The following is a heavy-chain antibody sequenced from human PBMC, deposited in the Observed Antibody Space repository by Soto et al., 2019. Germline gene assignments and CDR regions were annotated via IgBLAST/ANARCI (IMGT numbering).Heavy chain of an antibody. CDR3: ARDSGIAAAVPFDY. J-gene: IGHJ4*02. D-gene: IGHD6-13*01. Sequence: LSLTCTVSGGSISSYYWSWIRQPAGKGLEWIGRIYTSGSTNYNPSLKSRVTMSVDTSKNQFSLKLSSVTAADTAVYYCARDSGIAAAVPFDYWGQGTLVTVSS. CDR2: IYTSGST. CDR1: GGSISSYY. V-gene: IGHV4-4*07.